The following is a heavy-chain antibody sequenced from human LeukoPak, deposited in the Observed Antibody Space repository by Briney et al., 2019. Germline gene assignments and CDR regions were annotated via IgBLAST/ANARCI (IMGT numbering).Heavy chain of an antibody. CDR1: GDSISSGDYY. CDR3: ASSFSYSSGWYSFDY. V-gene: IGHV4-61*02. CDR2: ISSSGST. J-gene: IGHJ4*02. D-gene: IGHD6-19*01. Sequence: PSQTLSLTCTVSGDSISSGDYYWSWIRQPAGKGLEWIGRISSSGSTSYNPSLKSRVTISVDTSKNQFSLKLSSVTAADTAVYYCASSFSYSSGWYSFDYWGQGTLVTVSS.